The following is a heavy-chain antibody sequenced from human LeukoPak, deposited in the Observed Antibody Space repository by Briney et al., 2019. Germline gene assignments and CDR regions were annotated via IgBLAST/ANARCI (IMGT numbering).Heavy chain of an antibody. CDR3: ATANRYSLYMDV. Sequence: SETLSLTCTVSGGSFSSYYWSWIRQPAGKGLECIGRIYISGSTSYNPSLKSRVTMSVDTSKNQFSLRLSSVAAADTAVYYCATANRYSLYMDVWGKGTTVTVSS. CDR2: IYISGST. J-gene: IGHJ6*03. CDR1: GGSFSSYY. D-gene: IGHD1-14*01. V-gene: IGHV4-4*07.